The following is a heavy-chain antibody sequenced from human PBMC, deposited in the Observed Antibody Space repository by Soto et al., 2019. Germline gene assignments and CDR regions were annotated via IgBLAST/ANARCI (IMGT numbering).Heavy chain of an antibody. J-gene: IGHJ3*02. CDR1: GFTFDDYA. V-gene: IGHV3-9*01. CDR3: AKDPCGGVAGIMAFDI. Sequence: SLRLSCAASGFTFDDYAMHWVRQAPGKGLEWVSGISWNSGSIGYADSVKGRFTISRDNAKNSLYLQMNSLRAEDTALYYCAKDPCGGVAGIMAFDIWGQGTMVTVSS. D-gene: IGHD6-19*01. CDR2: ISWNSGSI.